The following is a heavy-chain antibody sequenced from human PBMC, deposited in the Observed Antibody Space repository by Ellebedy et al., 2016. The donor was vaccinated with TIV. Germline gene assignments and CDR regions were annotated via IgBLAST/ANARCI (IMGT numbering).Heavy chain of an antibody. CDR2: IIPIFGTA. CDR1: GGTFSSYA. V-gene: IGHV1-69*13. D-gene: IGHD3-10*01. J-gene: IGHJ4*02. CDR3: ARAPGSGSYYHFDY. Sequence: AASVKVSCKASGGTFSSYAISWVRQAPGQGLEWMGGIIPIFGTANYAQKFQGRVTITADESTSTAYMELSSLRSEDTAVYYCARAPGSGSYYHFDYWGQGTLVTVSS.